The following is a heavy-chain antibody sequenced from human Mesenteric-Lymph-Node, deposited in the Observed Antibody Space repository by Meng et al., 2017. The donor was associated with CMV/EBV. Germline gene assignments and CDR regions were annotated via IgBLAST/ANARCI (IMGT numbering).Heavy chain of an antibody. Sequence: FTHSFTHCIRQAPRQGPESMGWIHPVRGGTHSAQKFQDYISMTRDTAINTAFMELRRLRSDDTAVYYCARGRSVLVPAAMNNWFDPWGQGTLVTVSS. CDR2: IHPVRGGT. D-gene: IGHD2-2*01. V-gene: IGHV1-2*04. CDR3: ARGRSVLVPAAMNNWFDP. CDR1: FTHSF. J-gene: IGHJ5*02.